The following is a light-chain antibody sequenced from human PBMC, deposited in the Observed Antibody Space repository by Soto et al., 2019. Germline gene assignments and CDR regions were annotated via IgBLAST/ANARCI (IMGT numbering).Light chain of an antibody. Sequence: EIVLTQSPGTLSLSPGDRATLSCRASQILSSSSLAWYQQSPGQAPRLLIFGASTRATGIPDRFIGSGSGTDFTLTINGLEPADCAVYYCQQYGDSSITFGQGTRLEIK. V-gene: IGKV3-20*01. CDR2: GAS. CDR3: QQYGDSSIT. J-gene: IGKJ5*01. CDR1: QILSSSS.